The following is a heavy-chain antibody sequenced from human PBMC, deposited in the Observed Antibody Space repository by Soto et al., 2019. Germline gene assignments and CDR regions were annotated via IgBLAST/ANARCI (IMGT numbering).Heavy chain of an antibody. CDR3: AHRVIRTGFGLVTPTAIFFDF. J-gene: IGHJ4*02. V-gene: IGHV2-5*02. CDR2: IYWDDDK. CDR1: GFSLTTSGVG. D-gene: IGHD3-3*01. Sequence: QITLNESGPTVVRPTETLTLTCRFSGFSLTTSGVGVGWIRQSPGKAPEWLALIYWDDDKRYSASLKSRLTLTKDIPKNLVVRTMSGLVSTATATYYSAHRVIRTGFGLVTPTAIFFDFWGPGTPVAVSS.